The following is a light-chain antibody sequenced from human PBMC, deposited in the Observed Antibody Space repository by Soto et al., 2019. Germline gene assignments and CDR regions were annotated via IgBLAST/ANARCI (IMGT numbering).Light chain of an antibody. CDR1: QDIRSD. CDR3: QQSYSNPPIT. V-gene: IGKV1-6*01. J-gene: IGKJ5*01. CDR2: AAS. Sequence: AIQVTQSPSSLSASVGDRVTISCRASQDIRSDLCWYQQEPGKAPKMLIFAASNLQSGVPSRFSGNASGTTFTLTISSLQPEDFATYYCQQSYSNPPITFGQGTRLEIK.